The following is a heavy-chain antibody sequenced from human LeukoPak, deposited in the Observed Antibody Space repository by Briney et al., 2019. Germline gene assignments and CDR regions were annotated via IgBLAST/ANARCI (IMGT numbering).Heavy chain of an antibody. CDR1: GFTFSSYA. J-gene: IGHJ4*02. V-gene: IGHV3-30-3*01. CDR2: ISYDGSNK. D-gene: IGHD4-17*01. CDR3: ARDYGDYAYFDY. Sequence: GGSLRLSCAASGFTFSSYAMHWVRQAPGKGLEWVAVISYDGSNKYYADSVKGRFTISRDNFKNTLYLQMNSLRAEDTAVYYCARDYGDYAYFDYWGQGTLVTVSS.